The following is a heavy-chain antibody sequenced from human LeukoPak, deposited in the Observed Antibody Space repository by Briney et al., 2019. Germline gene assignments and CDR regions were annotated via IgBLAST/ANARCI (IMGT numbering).Heavy chain of an antibody. CDR2: ITSDGSGI. D-gene: IGHD1-26*01. Sequence: QPGGSLRLSCAASGFTFRSHWMHWVRQAPGKGLVWVSRITSDGSGIGYADSVKGRFSTSRDNAKNTLYLQMNSLRAEDTAVYYCASGRLVGAPDYWGQGTLVTVSS. J-gene: IGHJ4*02. CDR1: GFTFRSHW. V-gene: IGHV3-74*01. CDR3: ASGRLVGAPDY.